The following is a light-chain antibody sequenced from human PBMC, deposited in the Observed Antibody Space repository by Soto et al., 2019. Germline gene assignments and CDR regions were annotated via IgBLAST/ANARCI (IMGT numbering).Light chain of an antibody. J-gene: IGKJ3*01. CDR2: KAS. V-gene: IGKV1-5*03. CDR3: QQYNSLIT. CDR1: QSISSW. Sequence: DIQMTQPPSTLSASVGDRVTITCRASQSISSWLAWYQQKPGKAPKLLIYKASSLESGVPSRFSGSGSGTEFTLTISSLQPDDFATYYCQQYNSLITFGPGTKVDIK.